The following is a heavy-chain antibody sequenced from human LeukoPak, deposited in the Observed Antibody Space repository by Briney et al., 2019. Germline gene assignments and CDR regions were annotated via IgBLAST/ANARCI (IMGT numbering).Heavy chain of an antibody. CDR2: IYYSGST. D-gene: IGHD3-3*01. CDR1: GGSISSSSYY. V-gene: IGHV4-39*01. Sequence: SETLSLTCTVSGGSISSSSYYWGWIRQPPGKGLEWIGSIYYSGSTYYNPSLKSRVTISVDTSKNQFSLKLSSVTAADTAVHYCARHPIRSTYYYYVDVWGKGTTVTVSS. CDR3: ARHPIRSTYYYYVDV. J-gene: IGHJ6*03.